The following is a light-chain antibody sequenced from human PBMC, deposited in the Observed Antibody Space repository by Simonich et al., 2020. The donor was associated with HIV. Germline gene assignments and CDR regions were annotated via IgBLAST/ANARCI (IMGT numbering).Light chain of an antibody. V-gene: IGKV1-12*01. CDR2: PAS. CDR3: HQANSFPFT. CDR1: QGSSSW. Sequence: DIQMTQSPSSVSASVGARVTITCQASQGSSSWLAWYQQKPVKAPKLLIYPASTLQSGVPSRCSGRGSGTDFTLTISSLQPEDFATYYCHQANSFPFTFGPGTKVDIK. J-gene: IGKJ3*01.